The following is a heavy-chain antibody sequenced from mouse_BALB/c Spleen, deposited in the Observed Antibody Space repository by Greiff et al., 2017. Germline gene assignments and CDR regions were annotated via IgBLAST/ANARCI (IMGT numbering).Heavy chain of an antibody. CDR3: ARRLSPDYYAMDY. Sequence: QVQLKQSGAELAKPGASVKMSCKASGYTFTSYWMHWVKQRPGQGLEWIGYINPSTGYTEYNQKFKDKATLTADKSSSTAYMQLRSLTSEDSAVYYCARRLSPDYYAMDYWGQGTSVTISS. D-gene: IGHD2-2*01. CDR1: GYTFTSYW. V-gene: IGHV1-7*01. J-gene: IGHJ4*01. CDR2: INPSTGYT.